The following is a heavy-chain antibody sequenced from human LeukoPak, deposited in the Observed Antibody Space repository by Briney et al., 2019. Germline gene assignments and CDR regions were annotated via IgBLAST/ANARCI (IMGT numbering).Heavy chain of an antibody. V-gene: IGHV3-7*03. CDR3: ARDNPPDY. Sequence: GGSLRLSCAGSGFTFSSHWIGWVRQAPGKGLEWVANIKQDGSEKSYVESVRGRFTISRDNAKNSLYLQLNSLRAEDTALYYCARDNPPDYWGQGTLVTVSS. CDR2: IKQDGSEK. J-gene: IGHJ4*02. CDR1: GFTFSSHW.